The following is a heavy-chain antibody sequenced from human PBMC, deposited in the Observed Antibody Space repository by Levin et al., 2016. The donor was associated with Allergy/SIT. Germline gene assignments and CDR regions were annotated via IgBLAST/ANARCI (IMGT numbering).Heavy chain of an antibody. CDR1: GYTFTSYY. V-gene: IGHV1-46*01. D-gene: IGHD1-20*01. CDR2: LNPSSGST. J-gene: IGHJ4*02. Sequence: ASVKVSCKASGYTFTSYYMHWVRQAPGQGLEWMGILNPSSGSTTYAQNFQGRVTMTRDTSTSTVYMELSSLGSEDTAVYYCAREYNWKSSFDYWGQGTLVTVSS. CDR3: AREYNWKSSFDY.